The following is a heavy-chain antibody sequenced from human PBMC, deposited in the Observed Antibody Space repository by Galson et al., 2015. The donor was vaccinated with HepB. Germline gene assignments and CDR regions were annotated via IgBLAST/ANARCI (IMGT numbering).Heavy chain of an antibody. D-gene: IGHD5-18*01. J-gene: IGHJ4*02. CDR1: FSDYY. V-gene: IGHV3-11*04. CDR3: AASYTFGHGYFDY. CDR2: LSSSDNTI. Sequence: FSDYYMTCIRQAPGKGLEWVSCLSSSDNTIYYADSVKGRFTISKDNAQNSLFLELNTLRAEDTAFYYCAASYTFGHGYFDYWGQGTLVTVSS.